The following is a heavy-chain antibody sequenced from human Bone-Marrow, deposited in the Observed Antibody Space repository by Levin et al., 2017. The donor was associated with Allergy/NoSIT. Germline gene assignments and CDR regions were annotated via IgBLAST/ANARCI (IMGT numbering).Heavy chain of an antibody. J-gene: IGHJ5*02. D-gene: IGHD2-2*01. CDR2: IIGMSGKT. CDR3: GGGPPAIHSVPDT. CDR1: GSTLINHA. V-gene: IGHV1-69*13. Sequence: GASVKVSCRTSGSTLINHAITWVRQAPGQGLDWMGRIIGMSGKTNLVQNFQGRLTITADEGAGVAYMDLSGLRFEDTAIYFCGGGPPAIHSVPDTWGQGTLVIVSS.